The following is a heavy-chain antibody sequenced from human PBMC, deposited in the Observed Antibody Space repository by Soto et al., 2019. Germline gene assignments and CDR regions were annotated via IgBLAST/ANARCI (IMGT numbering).Heavy chain of an antibody. V-gene: IGHV2-5*02. CDR2: IYWDDDK. D-gene: IGHD4-17*01. CDR3: AQLSDAGDYRYNWFDP. J-gene: IGHJ5*02. CDR1: GFSLSTSGVG. Sequence: PTLVNPTQPLTLTFPFSGFSLSTSGVGVGWIRQPPGKALEWLALIYWDDDKRYSPSLKSRLTITKDTSKNQVVLTMTSMDPVDTATYYCAQLSDAGDYRYNWFDPWGQGTLVTVSS.